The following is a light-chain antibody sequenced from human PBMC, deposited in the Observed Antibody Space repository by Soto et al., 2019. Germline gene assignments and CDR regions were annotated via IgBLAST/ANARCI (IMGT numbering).Light chain of an antibody. V-gene: IGKV3-20*01. Sequence: EIVLTQSPGTLSLSPGERATLSCRASQSVNNRYLAWYQQKGGQAPRLLIYGASSRATGIPDRFSGSGSGNEFTLTISRLEPEDFAGYYCQQYGSSPPITFGGGTKVEIK. J-gene: IGKJ4*01. CDR1: QSVNNRY. CDR2: GAS. CDR3: QQYGSSPPIT.